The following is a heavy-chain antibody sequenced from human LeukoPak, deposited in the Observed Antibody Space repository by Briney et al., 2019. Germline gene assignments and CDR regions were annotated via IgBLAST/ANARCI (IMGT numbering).Heavy chain of an antibody. D-gene: IGHD6-13*01. V-gene: IGHV3-13*01. J-gene: IGHJ4*02. CDR2: IDTAGNA. CDR1: EFTFSSYD. Sequence: GGSLRLSCAASEFTFSSYDMHWVRQAIGKGLEWVSTIDTAGNAWYPDSVKGRFTISRENAKNSLNLQMNSLGVGDTAVYYCARAKMPGIQTAGRVNYFDSWGQGTLVTVSA. CDR3: ARAKMPGIQTAGRVNYFDS.